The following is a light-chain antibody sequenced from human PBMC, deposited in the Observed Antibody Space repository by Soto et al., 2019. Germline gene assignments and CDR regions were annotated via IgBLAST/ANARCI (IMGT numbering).Light chain of an antibody. J-gene: IGLJ3*02. CDR1: SRDVGDYNH. V-gene: IGLV2-11*01. CDR3: CSYAGRYTVV. CDR2: DVN. Sequence: QSALTQPRSVSGSPGQSVTISCTGTSRDVGDYNHVSWYQHRPGKAPKLILYDVNKLPSGVPDRFSGSKSGNTASLTISGLQAEDEADYHCCSYAGRYTVVFGGGTKVTVL.